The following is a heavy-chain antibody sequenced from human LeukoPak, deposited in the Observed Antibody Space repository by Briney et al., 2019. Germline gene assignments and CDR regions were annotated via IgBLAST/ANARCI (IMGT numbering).Heavy chain of an antibody. CDR3: AKCADPYDILTGLYP. Sequence: PGGSLRLSCAASGFTFSSYGMHWVRQAPGKGLEWVAVISYDGSNKYYADSVKGRFTISRDNSKNTLYLQMNSLRAEDTAVYYCAKCADPYDILTGLYPWGQGTLVTVSS. D-gene: IGHD3-9*01. CDR2: ISYDGSNK. J-gene: IGHJ5*02. CDR1: GFTFSSYG. V-gene: IGHV3-30*18.